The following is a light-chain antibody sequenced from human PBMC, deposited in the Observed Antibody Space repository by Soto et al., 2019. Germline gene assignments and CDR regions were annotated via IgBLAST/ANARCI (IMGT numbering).Light chain of an antibody. V-gene: IGLV2-8*01. CDR1: NSDVGTYNY. CDR2: EVS. CDR3: QSYDSSLRLAV. Sequence: QSVLAQPPSASGSPGQSVTITCTGTNSDVGTYNYVSWYQHHPGKAPKFMIYEVSKRPLGVPDRFSGSKSGTSASLAITGLQTDDEADYYCQSYDSSLRLAVFGGGTKLTVL. J-gene: IGLJ3*02.